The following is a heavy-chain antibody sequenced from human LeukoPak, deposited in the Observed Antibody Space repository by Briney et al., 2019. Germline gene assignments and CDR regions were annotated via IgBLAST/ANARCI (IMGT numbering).Heavy chain of an antibody. D-gene: IGHD3-3*01. Sequence: SETLSLTCTVSGGSISSYYWSWIRQPPGKGLEWIGYIYYSGSTNYNPSLKSRVTISVDTSKNQFSLKLSSVTAADTAVYYCASTVFGVAYFDYWGQGTLVTVSS. CDR1: GGSISSYY. CDR2: IYYSGST. V-gene: IGHV4-59*08. CDR3: ASTVFGVAYFDY. J-gene: IGHJ4*02.